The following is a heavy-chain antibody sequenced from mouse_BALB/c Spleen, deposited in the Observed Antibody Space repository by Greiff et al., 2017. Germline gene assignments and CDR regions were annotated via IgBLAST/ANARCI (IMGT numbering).Heavy chain of an antibody. CDR2: ISSGGSYT. J-gene: IGHJ4*01. CDR1: GFTFSSYA. D-gene: IGHD1-3*01. CDR3: ARSGNSRYYYAMDY. Sequence: EVKLVESGGGLVQPGGSLKLSCAASGFTFSSYAMSWVRQSPEKRLEWVAEISSGGSYTYYPDTVTGRFTISRDNAKNTLYLEMSSLRSEDTAMYYCARSGNSRYYYAMDYWGQGTSVTVSS. V-gene: IGHV5-9-4*01.